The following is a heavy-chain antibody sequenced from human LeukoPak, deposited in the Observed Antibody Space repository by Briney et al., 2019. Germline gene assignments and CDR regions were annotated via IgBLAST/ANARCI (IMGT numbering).Heavy chain of an antibody. CDR3: ARYRRSTAMGFDL. V-gene: IGHV4-59*08. CDR2: IYYSGNT. Sequence: PSETLSLTCTVSGGSISTYYWSWIRQPPGKGLEWIGYIYYSGNTNYNPSLKSRVTISIDTSKNQFYLKLNSVTAADTAIYYCARYRRSTAMGFDLWGQGTLVTVSS. D-gene: IGHD5-18*01. CDR1: GGSISTYY. J-gene: IGHJ4*02.